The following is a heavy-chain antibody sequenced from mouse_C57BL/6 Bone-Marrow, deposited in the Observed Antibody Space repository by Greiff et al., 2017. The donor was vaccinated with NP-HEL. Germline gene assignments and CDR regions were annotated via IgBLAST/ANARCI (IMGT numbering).Heavy chain of an antibody. CDR2: ISTYYGDA. D-gene: IGHD3-3*01. J-gene: IGHJ4*01. CDR1: GYTFTDYA. CDR3: ARGGTRDLSYAMDY. Sequence: VQLQQSGPELVRPGVSVKISCKGSGYTFTDYAMHWVKQSHAKSLEWIGVISTYYGDASYNQKFKDKATMTVAKSSSTAYMELARLTSEDSAVYYCARGGTRDLSYAMDYWGQGTSVTVSS. V-gene: IGHV1-67*01.